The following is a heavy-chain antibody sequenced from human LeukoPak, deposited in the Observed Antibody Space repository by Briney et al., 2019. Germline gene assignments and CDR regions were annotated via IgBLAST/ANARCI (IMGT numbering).Heavy chain of an antibody. Sequence: GGSLRLSCAASGFTFSSYEMNWVRQAPGKGLEWVSYISSSGSTIYYADSVKGRFTISRDNAKNSLYLQMNSLRAEDTAVYYCARNYYDSSGYLDYFDYWGQGTLVTVSS. J-gene: IGHJ4*02. D-gene: IGHD3-22*01. CDR2: ISSSGSTI. CDR3: ARNYYDSSGYLDYFDY. V-gene: IGHV3-48*03. CDR1: GFTFSSYE.